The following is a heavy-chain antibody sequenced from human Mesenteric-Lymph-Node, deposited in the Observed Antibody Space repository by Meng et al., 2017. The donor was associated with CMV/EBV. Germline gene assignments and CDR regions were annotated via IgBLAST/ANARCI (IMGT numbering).Heavy chain of an antibody. V-gene: IGHV1-69*01. D-gene: IGHD3-3*01. J-gene: IGHJ4*02. CDR1: GGTFSSYA. Sequence: SCKASGGTFSSYAISWVRQAPGQGLEWMGGIIPIFGTANYAQKFQGRVTITADESTSTAYMELSSLRSEDTAVYYCATDGGHHDFDYWGQGTLVTVSS. CDR2: IIPIFGTA. CDR3: ATDGGHHDFDY.